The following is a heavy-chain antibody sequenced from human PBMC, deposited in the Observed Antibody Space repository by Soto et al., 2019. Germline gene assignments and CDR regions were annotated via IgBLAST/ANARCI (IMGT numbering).Heavy chain of an antibody. V-gene: IGHV4-34*01. CDR2: INHSGST. Sequence: SETLSLTCAVYGGSFSGYYWSWIRQPPGEGLEWIGEINHSGSTNYNPSLRSRVTISVDTSKNQFSLKLSSVTAADTAVYYCARQRIAVADDYFDYWGQGTLVTVSS. CDR3: ARQRIAVADDYFDY. D-gene: IGHD6-19*01. CDR1: GGSFSGYY. J-gene: IGHJ4*02.